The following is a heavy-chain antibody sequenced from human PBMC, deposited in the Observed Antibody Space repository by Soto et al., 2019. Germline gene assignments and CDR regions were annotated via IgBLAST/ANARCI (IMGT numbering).Heavy chain of an antibody. D-gene: IGHD2-8*02. CDR3: ARGYCTATICDPWFDP. Sequence: GQSPKISCQGSRYAFSIYWIAWVRQMPGKGLEWMGIIYPGDSDTRYSPSFQGQVTISVDKSITTAYLQWSSLKASDTAMYYCARGYCTATICDPWFDPWGQGTLVTVSS. J-gene: IGHJ5*02. CDR1: RYAFSIYW. V-gene: IGHV5-51*01. CDR2: IYPGDSDT.